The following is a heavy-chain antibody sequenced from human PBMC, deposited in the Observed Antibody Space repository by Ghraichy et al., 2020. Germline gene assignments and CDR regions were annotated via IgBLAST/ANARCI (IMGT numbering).Heavy chain of an antibody. J-gene: IGHJ1*01. CDR3: ANPTYHCSGISGITAEFFQH. Sequence: LTCAASGFTFSSHVMSWVRQAPGKGLEWVSAISASGGSTYYADSVKGRFTISRDNSKNTVYLQMNSLRVEDTAVYFCANPTYHCSGISGITAEFFQHWGQCSLVTVSS. V-gene: IGHV3-23*01. D-gene: IGHD3-10*02. CDR2: ISASGGST. CDR1: GFTFSSHV.